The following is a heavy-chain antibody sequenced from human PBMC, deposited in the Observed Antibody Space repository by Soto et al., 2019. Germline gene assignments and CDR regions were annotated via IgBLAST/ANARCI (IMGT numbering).Heavy chain of an antibody. CDR1: GYTFTDYP. CDR3: AGGMTVAGYY. J-gene: IGHJ4*02. D-gene: IGHD6-19*01. V-gene: IGHV1-3*01. CDR2: INAGNGNT. Sequence: QVQLVQSGAEVRKPGASVKVSCKASGYTFTDYPIHWVRQAPGQRLEWMGWINAGNGNTKYSQKFQGRVTITRDTSASTAYMELSSLRSEDTAVYYCAGGMTVAGYYWGQGTLLTVSS.